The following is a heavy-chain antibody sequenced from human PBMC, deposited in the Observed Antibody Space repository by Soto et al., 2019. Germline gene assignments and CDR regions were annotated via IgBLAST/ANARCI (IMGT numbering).Heavy chain of an antibody. J-gene: IGHJ6*02. D-gene: IGHD3-9*01. CDR2: INPNSGGT. V-gene: IGHV1-2*04. Sequence: ASVKVSCKASGYTFTGYYMHWVRQAPGQGLEWMGWINPNSGGTNYAQKFQGWVTMTRDTSISTAYMELSRLRSDDTAVYYCARAFSYYDILTGYPYYYYFGMDVWGQGTTVTV. CDR3: ARAFSYYDILTGYPYYYYFGMDV. CDR1: GYTFTGYY.